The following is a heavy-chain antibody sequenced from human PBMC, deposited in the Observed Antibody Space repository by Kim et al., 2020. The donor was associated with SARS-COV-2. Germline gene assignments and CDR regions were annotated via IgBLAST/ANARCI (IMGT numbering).Heavy chain of an antibody. CDR1: GFTFSAYA. CDR2: ISHDGYQK. D-gene: IGHD2-21*02. J-gene: IGHJ4*02. V-gene: IGHV3-30*18. Sequence: GGSLRLSCAASGFTFSAYAMYCVRQAPGKGLEWVSVISHDGYQKYYADSVKGRFTISRDNSKNTLYLQMSSLRRDDTAVYYCAKDECGGDCSVIPYYFDSWGQGTLVTVSS. CDR3: AKDECGGDCSVIPYYFDS.